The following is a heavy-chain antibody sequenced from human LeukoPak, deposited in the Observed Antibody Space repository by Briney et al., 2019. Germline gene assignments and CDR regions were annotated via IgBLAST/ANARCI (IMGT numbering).Heavy chain of an antibody. CDR1: GYTFTGYY. CDR3: ARDGGAINPYYFDY. D-gene: IGHD3-16*02. CDR2: INPNSGGT. V-gene: IGHV1-2*02. J-gene: IGHJ4*02. Sequence: ASVKVSCKASGYTFTGYYMHWVRQAPGQGLEWMGWINPNSGGTNYAQKFQGRVTMTRDTSISTAYMELSRLRSDDTAVYYCARDGGAINPYYFDYWGQGTLVTVSS.